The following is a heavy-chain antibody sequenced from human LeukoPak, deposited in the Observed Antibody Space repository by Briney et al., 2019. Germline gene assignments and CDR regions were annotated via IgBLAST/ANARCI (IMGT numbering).Heavy chain of an antibody. D-gene: IGHD2-2*02. Sequence: ASVKVSCKASGYTFTGYYMHWVRQATGQGLEWMGWMNPNSGNTGYAQKFQGRVTMTRNTSISTAYMELSSLRSEDTAVYYCARLYCSSTSCYNTPYLDYWGQGTLVTVSS. J-gene: IGHJ4*02. CDR1: GYTFTGYY. V-gene: IGHV1-8*02. CDR2: MNPNSGNT. CDR3: ARLYCSSTSCYNTPYLDY.